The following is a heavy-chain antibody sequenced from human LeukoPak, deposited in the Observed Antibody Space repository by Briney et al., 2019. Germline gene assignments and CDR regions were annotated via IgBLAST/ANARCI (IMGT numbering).Heavy chain of an antibody. V-gene: IGHV1-18*01. D-gene: IGHD1-14*01. J-gene: IGHJ6*02. CDR1: GYTFTSYG. Sequence: ASVKVSCKASGYTFTSYGISWVRQAPGQGLEWMGWISAYNGNTNYAQKLQGRVTMTTDTSTSTAYMELRSLRSDDTAVYYCARSPPEYEDYYYGMDVWGRGTTVTVSS. CDR2: ISAYNGNT. CDR3: ARSPPEYEDYYYGMDV.